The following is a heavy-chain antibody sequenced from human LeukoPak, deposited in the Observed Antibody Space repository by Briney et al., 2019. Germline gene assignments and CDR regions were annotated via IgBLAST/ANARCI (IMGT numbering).Heavy chain of an antibody. CDR2: IYTSGST. J-gene: IGHJ6*03. V-gene: IGHV4-4*07. D-gene: IGHD6-19*01. CDR3: ARDRGQLLGNYYYYYYMDV. CDR1: GGSISSYY. Sequence: LETLSLTCTVSGGSISSYYWSWIRQPAGKGLEWIGRIYTSGSTNYNPSLKSRVTMSVDTSKNQFSLKLSSVTAADTAVYYCARDRGQLLGNYYYYYYMDVWGKGTTVTVSS.